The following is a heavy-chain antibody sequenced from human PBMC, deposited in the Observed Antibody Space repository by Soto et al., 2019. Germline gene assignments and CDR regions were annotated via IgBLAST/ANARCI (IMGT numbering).Heavy chain of an antibody. J-gene: IGHJ4*02. CDR2: IIPILGIA. D-gene: IGHD2-21*02. CDR3: ARGKAVTAYTFDY. V-gene: IGHV1-69*04. CDR1: GYTFTSYA. Sequence: ASVKVSCKASGYTFTSYAMHWVRQAPGQGLEWMGRIIPILGIANYAQKFQGRVTITADESTSTAYMELSSLRSEDTAVYYCARGKAVTAYTFDYWGQGTLVTVSS.